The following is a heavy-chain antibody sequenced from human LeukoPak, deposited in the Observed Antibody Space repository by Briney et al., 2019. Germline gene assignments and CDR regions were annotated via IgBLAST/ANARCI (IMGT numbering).Heavy chain of an antibody. D-gene: IGHD2-15*01. J-gene: IGHJ4*02. CDR3: ARNSCPSGSCYDNRGYFDY. CDR1: GGSISSYY. CDR2: IYYSGST. V-gene: IGHV4-59*08. Sequence: SETLSLTCTVSGGSISSYYWSWIRQPPGKGLGWIGYIYYSGSTNYNPSLKSRVTISVDTSKNQFSLKLSSVTAADTAVYYCARNSCPSGSCYDNRGYFDYWGQGTLVTVSS.